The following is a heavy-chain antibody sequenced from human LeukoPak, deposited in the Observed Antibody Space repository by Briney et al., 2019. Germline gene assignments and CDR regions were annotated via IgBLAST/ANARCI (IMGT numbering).Heavy chain of an antibody. J-gene: IGHJ4*02. CDR1: GGSISSYY. CDR3: ARAPPYCSSTSCPLHT. V-gene: IGHV4-59*01. Sequence: SETLSLTCTVSGGSISSYYWSWIRQPPGKGLEWIGYIYYSGSTNYNPSLKSRVTISVDTSKNQFSLKLSSVTAADTAVYYCARAPPYCSSTSCPLHTWGQGTLVTVSS. D-gene: IGHD2-2*01. CDR2: IYYSGST.